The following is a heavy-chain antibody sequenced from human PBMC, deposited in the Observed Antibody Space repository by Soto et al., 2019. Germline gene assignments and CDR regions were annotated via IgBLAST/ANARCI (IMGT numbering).Heavy chain of an antibody. J-gene: IGHJ4*02. CDR3: ATLSSAWSSFDS. CDR2: IWSDGDNK. V-gene: IGHV3-33*01. D-gene: IGHD6-19*01. Sequence: GGSLRLSCAASGFTFSSHGMHWVRQAPGKGLDWVAVIWSDGDNKYYADSVKGRFTISRDNSQNTLYLQMNSLRPEDTAVYYCATLSSAWSSFDSWGQGTLVTVSS. CDR1: GFTFSSHG.